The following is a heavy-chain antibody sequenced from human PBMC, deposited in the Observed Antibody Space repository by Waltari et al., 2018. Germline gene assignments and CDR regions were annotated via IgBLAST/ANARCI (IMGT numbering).Heavy chain of an antibody. CDR3: AKAPCSGGSCYPFNWFDP. V-gene: IGHV1-69*13. Sequence: QVQLVQSGAEVKKPGSSVKVSCKASGGTFSSYAISWVRQAPGQGLEWMGGIIPIFGTANYAQKFQGRVTITADESTSTAYMELSSLRAEDTAVYYCAKAPCSGGSCYPFNWFDPWGQGTLVTVSS. CDR1: GGTFSSYA. D-gene: IGHD2-15*01. J-gene: IGHJ5*02. CDR2: IIPIFGTA.